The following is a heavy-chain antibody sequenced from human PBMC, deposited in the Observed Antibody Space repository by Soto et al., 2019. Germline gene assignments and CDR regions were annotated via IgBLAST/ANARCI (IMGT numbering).Heavy chain of an antibody. V-gene: IGHV3-48*03. CDR2: IRANDESI. Sequence: VGSLRLSCVASGFDFRSYEMLWVRQAPGKGLEWVSNIRANDESIYYADSVKGQVSVSRDNAKNSLFLEMNSLRVDDTAVYYCARETLRDAIDIWGQGTMVTVSS. J-gene: IGHJ3*02. CDR3: ARETLRDAIDI. CDR1: GFDFRSYE.